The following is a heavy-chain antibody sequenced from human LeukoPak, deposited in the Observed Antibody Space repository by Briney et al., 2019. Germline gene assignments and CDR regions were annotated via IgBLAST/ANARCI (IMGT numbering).Heavy chain of an antibody. D-gene: IGHD3-9*01. CDR1: GGSFSGYY. V-gene: IGHV4-34*01. Sequence: KPSETLSLTCAVYGGSFSGYYWSWIRQPPGKGLEWIGEINHSGSTNYNPSLRSRVTISVDTSENQFSLKLSSVTAADTAVYYCARLGKDILTGYYYYYYDYMDVWGKGTTVTISS. CDR2: INHSGST. CDR3: ARLGKDILTGYYYYYYDYMDV. J-gene: IGHJ6*03.